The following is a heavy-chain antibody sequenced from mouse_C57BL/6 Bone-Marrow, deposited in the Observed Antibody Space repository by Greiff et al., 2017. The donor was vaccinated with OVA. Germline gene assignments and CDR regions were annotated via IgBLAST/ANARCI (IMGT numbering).Heavy chain of an antibody. CDR2: IDPANGNT. D-gene: IGHD1-1*01. CDR1: GFNIKNTY. Sequence: VQLQQSVAELVRPGASVKLSCTASGFNIKNTYMHWVKQRPEQGLEWIGRIDPANGNTKYDPQFQGKATITADTSSTTAYLQLSSLTAEDTAIYYCAIFITTVVAHFDYWGQGTTLTVAS. CDR3: AIFITTVVAHFDY. J-gene: IGHJ2*01. V-gene: IGHV14-3*01.